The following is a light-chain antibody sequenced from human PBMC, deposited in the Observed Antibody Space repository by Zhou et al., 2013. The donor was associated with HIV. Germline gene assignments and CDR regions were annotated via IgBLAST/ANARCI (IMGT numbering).Light chain of an antibody. CDR1: QTFSSNY. CDR3: QQRSNWPLLT. J-gene: IGKJ4*01. V-gene: IGKV3D-20*02. CDR2: DAS. Sequence: ENVLTQSPGTLSLSPGEGATLSCRASQTFSSNYLAWYQQKPGQAPRLLIYDASSRATGIPDRFSGSGSGTDFTLTISRLEPEDFAVYYCQQRSNWPLLTFGGGTKVEI.